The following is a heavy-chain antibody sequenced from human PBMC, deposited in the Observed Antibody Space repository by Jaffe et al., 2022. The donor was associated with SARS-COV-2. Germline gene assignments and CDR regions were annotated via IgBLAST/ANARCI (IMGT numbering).Heavy chain of an antibody. CDR3: ARGQYDYVWGSYRYRKDAFDI. J-gene: IGHJ3*02. D-gene: IGHD3-16*02. CDR2: INHSGST. V-gene: IGHV4-34*01. Sequence: QVQLQQWGAGLLKPSETLSLTCAVYGGSFSGYYWSWIRQPPGKGLEWIGEINHSGSTNYNPSLKSRVTISVDTSKNQFSLKLSSVTAADTAVYYCARGQYDYVWGSYRYRKDAFDIWGQGTMVTVSS. CDR1: GGSFSGYY.